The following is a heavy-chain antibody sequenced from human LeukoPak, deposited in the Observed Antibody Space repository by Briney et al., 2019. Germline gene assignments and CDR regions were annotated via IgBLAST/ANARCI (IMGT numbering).Heavy chain of an antibody. D-gene: IGHD5-18*01. CDR2: INPNSGGT. CDR3: AKGTGEGYTYGRYSFDY. V-gene: IGHV1-2*02. CDR1: GYTFTGYY. Sequence: ASVKVSCKASGYTFTGYYMHWVRQAPGQGLEWMGWINPNSGGTNYAQKFQGRVTMTRDTSISTAYMELSRLRFDDTAVYYCAKGTGEGYTYGRYSFDYWGQGTLVTVSS. J-gene: IGHJ4*02.